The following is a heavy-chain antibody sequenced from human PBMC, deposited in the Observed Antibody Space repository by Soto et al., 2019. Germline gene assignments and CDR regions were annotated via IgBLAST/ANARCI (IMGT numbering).Heavy chain of an antibody. CDR1: GGSISSSNW. CDR2: IYHSGST. V-gene: IGHV4-4*02. Sequence: SETLSLTCAVSGGSISSSNWWSWVRQPPGKGLEWIGEIYHSGSTNYNPSLKSRVTISVDKSKNQFSLKLSSVTAADTAVYYCARDRIAVDINYYYGMDVWGQGTTVTVSS. J-gene: IGHJ6*02. D-gene: IGHD6-19*01. CDR3: ARDRIAVDINYYYGMDV.